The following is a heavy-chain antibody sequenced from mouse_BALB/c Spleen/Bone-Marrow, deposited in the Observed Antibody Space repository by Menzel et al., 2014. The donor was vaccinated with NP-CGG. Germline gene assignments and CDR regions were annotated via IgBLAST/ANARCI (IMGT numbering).Heavy chain of an antibody. J-gene: IGHJ3*01. Sequence: VQLKQSGGGLVQPGDSLRLSCATSGFTFSDFYMEWVRQPPGKRLEWIATSRNRAKYYTTEYSASVKGRFIVSRDTSQSVLYLQMNALRAEDTASYYCARDVGYGNYFVYWGQGTLVTVSA. CDR2: SRNRAKYYTT. D-gene: IGHD2-10*02. CDR3: ARDVGYGNYFVY. V-gene: IGHV7-1*02. CDR1: GFTFSDFY.